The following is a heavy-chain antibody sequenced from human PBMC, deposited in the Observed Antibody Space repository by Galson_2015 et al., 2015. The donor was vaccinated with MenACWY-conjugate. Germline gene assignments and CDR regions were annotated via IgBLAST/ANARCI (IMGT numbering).Heavy chain of an antibody. J-gene: IGHJ6*02. CDR2: INAGNGNT. V-gene: IGHV1-3*01. Sequence: SVKVSCKASGYTFTNYAMHWVRQDPGQRLEWMGWINAGNGNTKYSQKFQGRVTITSDTSASTAYMELSSLRSEDTAVYYCAREIVVAPATSWRAYYYGMDFWGQGTTVTVSS. CDR3: AREIVVAPATSWRAYYYGMDF. D-gene: IGHD2-2*01. CDR1: GYTFTNYA.